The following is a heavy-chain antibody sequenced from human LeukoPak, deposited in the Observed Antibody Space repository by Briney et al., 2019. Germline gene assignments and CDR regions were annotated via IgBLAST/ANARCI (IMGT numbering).Heavy chain of an antibody. Sequence: SQTLSLTCAISRDSVSSNSAAWNWIRQSPSRGLEWLGRTYYRSKWLNDYALSVRSRITIDADTSKNQFSLQLNSVTPDDTAVYYCARDLRLNFDYWGQGALVTVSS. CDR3: ARDLRLNFDY. CDR1: RDSVSSNSAA. V-gene: IGHV6-1*01. J-gene: IGHJ4*02. CDR2: TYYRSKWLN. D-gene: IGHD5/OR15-5a*01.